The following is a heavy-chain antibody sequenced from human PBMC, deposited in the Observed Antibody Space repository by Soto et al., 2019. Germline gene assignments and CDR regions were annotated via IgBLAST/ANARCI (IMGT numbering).Heavy chain of an antibody. D-gene: IGHD2-2*01. V-gene: IGHV4-34*01. CDR2: INHSGST. CDR1: GGSFSGYY. J-gene: IGHJ6*03. CDR3: ARGNYCSSTSCLYYYYYYMDV. Sequence: SETLSLTCAVYGGSFSGYYWSWIRQPPGKGLEWIGEINHSGSTNYNPSLKSRVTISVDTSKNQFSLKLSSVTAADTAVYYFARGNYCSSTSCLYYYYYYMDVWGKGTTVTVSS.